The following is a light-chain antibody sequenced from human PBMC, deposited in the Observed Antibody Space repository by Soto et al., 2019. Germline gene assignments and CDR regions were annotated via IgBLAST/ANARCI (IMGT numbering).Light chain of an antibody. Sequence: SYELPQPPSGSVAPGQTARITFGGNNIGSKSVHWYQQKPGQAPVLVVYDASDRPSGIPERFSGSNSGNTATLTISRVEAGDEADYYCQVWDSSSDHLYVFGTGTKLTVL. V-gene: IGLV3-21*02. J-gene: IGLJ1*01. CDR2: DAS. CDR1: NIGSKS. CDR3: QVWDSSSDHLYV.